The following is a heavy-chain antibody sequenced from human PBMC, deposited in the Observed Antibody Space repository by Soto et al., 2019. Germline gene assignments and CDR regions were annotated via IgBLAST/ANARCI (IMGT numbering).Heavy chain of an antibody. Sequence: QVQLVQSGAEVKKPGASVKVSCKASGYTFPSYDINWVRQATGQGLEWMGWMNPNSGNTGYAQKFQGRLNMTRNTSISTAYMERSSLRSEDTAVYYCAREHYGNAAWFDPWGQGTLVTVSS. CDR1: GYTFPSYD. CDR2: MNPNSGNT. V-gene: IGHV1-8*01. D-gene: IGHD3-10*01. J-gene: IGHJ5*02. CDR3: AREHYGNAAWFDP.